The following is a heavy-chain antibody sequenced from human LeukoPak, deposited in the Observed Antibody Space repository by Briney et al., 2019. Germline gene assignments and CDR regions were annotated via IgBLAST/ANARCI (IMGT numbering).Heavy chain of an antibody. Sequence: SETLSLTCAVSGGSISSSNWWSWVRQPPGKGLEWIGYIYYSGSTNYNPSLKSRVTISVDTSKNQFSLKLSSVTAADTAVYYCARDRGRGGLSSAFDVWGQGTMVTVSS. CDR1: GGSISSSNW. V-gene: IGHV4-4*02. D-gene: IGHD3-16*01. J-gene: IGHJ3*01. CDR3: ARDRGRGGLSSAFDV. CDR2: IYYSGST.